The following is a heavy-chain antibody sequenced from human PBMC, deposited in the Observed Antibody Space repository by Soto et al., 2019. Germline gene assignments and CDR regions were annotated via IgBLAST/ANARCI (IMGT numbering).Heavy chain of an antibody. CDR2: IYYSGST. Sequence: QVQLQESGPGLVKPSETLSLTSTVSGGSISSYYWSWIRQPPGKGLEWIGYIYYSGSTNYNPSLKSRVTISVDTSKNQFSLKLSSVTAADTAVYYCAREPQLDYWGQGTLVTVSS. CDR3: AREPQLDY. J-gene: IGHJ4*02. CDR1: GGSISSYY. V-gene: IGHV4-59*01.